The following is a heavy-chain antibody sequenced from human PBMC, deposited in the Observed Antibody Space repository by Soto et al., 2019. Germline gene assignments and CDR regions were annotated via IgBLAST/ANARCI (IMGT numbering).Heavy chain of an antibody. J-gene: IGHJ4*02. CDR2: IGGSGSDT. CDR1: GFTFSNYA. D-gene: IGHD4-17*01. V-gene: IGHV3-23*01. CDR3: AETSSYGNYYFDY. Sequence: PGGSLRLSCAASGFTFSNYAMHWVRQAPGKGLEWVSIIGGSGSDTYYADSVKGRFTVSRDNSKNTQYVQMNSLRDEDTAVYYCAETSSYGNYYFDYWGQGTLVTVS.